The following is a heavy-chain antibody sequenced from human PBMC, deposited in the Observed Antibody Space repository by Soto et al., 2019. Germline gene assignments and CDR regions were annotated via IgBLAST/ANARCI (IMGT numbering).Heavy chain of an antibody. CDR2: IEQDGSEK. V-gene: IGHV3-7*01. CDR3: ARSLMGVSGY. J-gene: IGHJ4*02. CDR1: XXTFSSXX. D-gene: IGHD3-16*01. Sequence: GGSLRLSCXASXXTFSSXXMSXXRQAPGKGLEWVANIEQDGSEKYYVDSVKGRFTISRDNAKNSLYLQMNSLRAEDTAVYYCARSLMGVSGYWGQGTLVTVSS.